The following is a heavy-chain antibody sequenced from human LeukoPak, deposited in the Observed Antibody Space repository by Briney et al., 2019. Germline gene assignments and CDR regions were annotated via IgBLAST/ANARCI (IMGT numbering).Heavy chain of an antibody. CDR2: IGSSGSII. J-gene: IGHJ6*03. V-gene: IGHV3-11*04. CDR1: GFTVSSNY. Sequence: PGGSLRLSCAASGFTVSSNYMSWVRQAPGKGLEWVSYIGSSGSIIYYADSVKGRLTISRDNAKNLLYLQMNSLRAEDTAVYYCARGADDFWSGGTSMDLWGKGTTVTVSS. D-gene: IGHD3-3*01. CDR3: ARGADDFWSGGTSMDL.